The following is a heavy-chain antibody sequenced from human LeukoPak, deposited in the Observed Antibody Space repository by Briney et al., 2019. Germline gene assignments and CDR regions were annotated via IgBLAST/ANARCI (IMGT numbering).Heavy chain of an antibody. Sequence: GGSLRLSCAVSGFTVSGNYMSWVRQAPGKGLEWVSLIYSGDTTLYADSVKGRFTISKDISKNTVYLQMNSLRAEDTAVYYCARRAGGYSHSYDYWGQGILVTVSS. D-gene: IGHD4-23*01. CDR3: ARRAGGYSHSYDY. J-gene: IGHJ4*02. V-gene: IGHV3-53*01. CDR1: GFTVSGNY. CDR2: IYSGDTT.